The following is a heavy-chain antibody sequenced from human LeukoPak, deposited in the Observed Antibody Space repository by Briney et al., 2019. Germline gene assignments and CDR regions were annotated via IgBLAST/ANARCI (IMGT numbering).Heavy chain of an antibody. V-gene: IGHV3-74*01. CDR3: IGVSPIFGVVRINDY. CDR1: GFTFSSYW. J-gene: IGHJ4*02. Sequence: PGGSLRLSCAASGFTFSSYWMHWVRQAPGKGLVWVSRINTDGSSTNYADSVKGRFTISRDNAKNTLYLQMNSLRAEDTAVYYCIGVSPIFGVVRINDYWGQGTLVTVSS. D-gene: IGHD3-3*01. CDR2: INTDGSST.